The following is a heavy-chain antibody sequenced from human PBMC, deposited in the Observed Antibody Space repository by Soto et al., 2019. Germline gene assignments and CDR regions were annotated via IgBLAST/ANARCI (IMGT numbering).Heavy chain of an antibody. V-gene: IGHV4-4*07. J-gene: IGHJ5*02. D-gene: IGHD3-3*01. CDR2: IYSSGIT. CDR3: ARGKRFSDWFDP. Sequence: PAAPLSLTCTVSGGSFSTYYRTWIRQPAGKGLEWIGRIYSSGITKYNPSLRSRVTMSLDTSNNQFSLRLTSGTAADTAVYYCARGKRFSDWFDPWGQGTVVTFSS. CDR1: GGSFSTYY.